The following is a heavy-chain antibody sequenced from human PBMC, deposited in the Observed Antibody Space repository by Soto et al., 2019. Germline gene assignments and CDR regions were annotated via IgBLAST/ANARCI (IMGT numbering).Heavy chain of an antibody. J-gene: IGHJ3*02. CDR2: IIPIFGTA. V-gene: IGHV1-69*13. CDR1: GGTFSSYA. Sequence: SVKVSCKASGGTFSSYAISWVRQAPGQGLEWMGGIIPIFGTANYAQKFQGRVTITADESTSTAYMELSSLRSEDTAVYYCARDMPRIAVAGTANDAFDIWGQGTMVTVSS. CDR3: ARDMPRIAVAGTANDAFDI. D-gene: IGHD6-19*01.